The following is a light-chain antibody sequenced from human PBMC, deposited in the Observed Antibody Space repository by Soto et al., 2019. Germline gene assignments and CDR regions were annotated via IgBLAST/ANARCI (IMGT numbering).Light chain of an antibody. CDR2: EVS. Sequence: ALTQPASVSGSPGQSITISCTGTSSDIGGYKYVSWYQQHPGKAPKLMIYEVSNRPSGVSNRFSGSKSGNTASLTISGLQAEDESDYYCSSYTSSSTVVFGGGTKLTVL. CDR1: SSDIGGYKY. V-gene: IGLV2-14*01. CDR3: SSYTSSSTVV. J-gene: IGLJ2*01.